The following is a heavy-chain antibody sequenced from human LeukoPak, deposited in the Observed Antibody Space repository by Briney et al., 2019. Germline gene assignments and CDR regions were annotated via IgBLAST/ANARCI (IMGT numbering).Heavy chain of an antibody. Sequence: SETLSLTCAVSGGSISSYYWSWIRQPPGKGLEWIGYIYYSGSTNYNPSLKSRVTISVDTSKNQFSLKLSSVTAADTAVYYCARVMATVYFDYWGQGTLVTVSS. CDR3: ARVMATVYFDY. CDR1: GGSISSYY. D-gene: IGHD5-24*01. J-gene: IGHJ4*02. CDR2: IYYSGST. V-gene: IGHV4-59*01.